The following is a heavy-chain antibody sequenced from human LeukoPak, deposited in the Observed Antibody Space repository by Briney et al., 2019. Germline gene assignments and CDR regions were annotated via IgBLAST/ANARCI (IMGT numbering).Heavy chain of an antibody. Sequence: GESLRLSWAAAVVTFSDYYLSWIRKAPWKGLEWVANIKQDGSEKYYVDSVKGRFTISRDNAKNSLYLQMNTLRAEDTAMYYCAKDAQLRSRWLDPWGQGTLVTVSS. V-gene: IGHV3-7*03. CDR3: AKDAQLRSRWLDP. J-gene: IGHJ5*02. CDR2: IKQDGSEK. CDR1: VVTFSDYY. D-gene: IGHD2/OR15-2a*01.